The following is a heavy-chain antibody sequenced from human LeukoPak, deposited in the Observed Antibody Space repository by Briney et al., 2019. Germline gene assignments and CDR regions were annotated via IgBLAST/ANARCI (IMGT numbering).Heavy chain of an antibody. V-gene: IGHV1-69*04. Sequence: GASVKVSCKASGDTFIYCAFNWVRQAPGQGLEWMGRIIPILGLVSYAQNFQGRVTIAADKSTNTAYMELSSLRSEDTAVYYCARAETGDTQKPFTTFDYWGQGTPVAVSA. CDR2: IIPILGLV. J-gene: IGHJ4*02. CDR3: ARAETGDTQKPFTTFDY. D-gene: IGHD1-1*01. CDR1: GDTFIYCA.